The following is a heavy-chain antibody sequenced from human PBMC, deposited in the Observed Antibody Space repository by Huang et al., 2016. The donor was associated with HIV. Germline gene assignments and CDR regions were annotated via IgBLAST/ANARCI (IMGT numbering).Heavy chain of an antibody. J-gene: IGHJ4*02. D-gene: IGHD3-22*01. CDR1: GYTLTELS. V-gene: IGHV1-24*01. CDR2: FDPEDGKT. Sequence: QVQLVQSGAEVKKPGASVKVSCKVSGYTLTELSMNWGRQAPGKVREWVGGFDPEDGKTINEQKFQGRVTMTEATSTDPAYMELSSLRSEDTAVYYCATVYRRFRNHDSGDYYFDYWDQGTLVTVSS. CDR3: ATVYRRFRNHDSGDYYFDY.